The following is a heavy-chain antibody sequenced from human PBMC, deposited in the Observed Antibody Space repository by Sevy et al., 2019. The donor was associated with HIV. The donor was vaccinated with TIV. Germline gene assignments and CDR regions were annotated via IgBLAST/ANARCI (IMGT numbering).Heavy chain of an antibody. V-gene: IGHV1-2*02. CDR1: GYTFTGYY. CDR2: INPDSGGP. Sequence: APLKVSCKASGYTFTGYYMHWMRQAPGQGLEWMGWINPDSGGPIYAPKFQGRVTLTRDTSISTAYMDLSRLKSDDTAVYYCVRDDRDGYFEYWGQGTLVTVSS. J-gene: IGHJ4*02. CDR3: VRDDRDGYFEY.